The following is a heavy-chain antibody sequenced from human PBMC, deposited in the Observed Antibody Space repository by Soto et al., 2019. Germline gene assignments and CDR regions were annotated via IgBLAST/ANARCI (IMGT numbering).Heavy chain of an antibody. J-gene: IGHJ4*02. CDR3: XXXLQXLDFDY. Sequence: QVQLVQSGAEVKKPGSSVKVSCKASGGTFSSYTISWVRQAPGQGLEWMGRIIPILGIANYAQKFQGRVTITADKSTSTAYMELSSLRSEDTAXXYCXXXLQXLDFDYWGQGTLVTVSS. D-gene: IGHD4-4*01. CDR1: GGTFSSYT. CDR2: IIPILGIA. V-gene: IGHV1-69*02.